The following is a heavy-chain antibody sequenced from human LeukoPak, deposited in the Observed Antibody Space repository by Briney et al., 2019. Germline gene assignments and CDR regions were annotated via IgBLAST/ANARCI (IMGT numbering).Heavy chain of an antibody. CDR2: INHSGST. V-gene: IGHV4-34*01. CDR3: ARGYCSSTSCYYIDY. Sequence: SETLSLTCAVYGGSFSGYYWSWIRQPPGKGLEWIGVINHSGSTNYNPSLKSRVTISVDTSKNQFSLKLSSVTAADTAVYYCARGYCSSTSCYYIDYWGQGTLVTVSS. D-gene: IGHD2-2*01. J-gene: IGHJ4*02. CDR1: GGSFSGYY.